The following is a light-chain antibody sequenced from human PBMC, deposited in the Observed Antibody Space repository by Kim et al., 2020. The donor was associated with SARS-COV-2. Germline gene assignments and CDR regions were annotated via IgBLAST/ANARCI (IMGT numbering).Light chain of an antibody. CDR1: ALPKQY. CDR3: QSADSSGTYPV. CDR2: KDS. J-gene: IGLJ3*02. Sequence: SPGQTGRITCSGDALPKQYAYWYQQKPGHAPVLVIYKDSERPSGIPERFSGSSSGTTVTLTISGVQAEDEADYYCQSADSSGTYPVFGGGTKLTVL. V-gene: IGLV3-25*03.